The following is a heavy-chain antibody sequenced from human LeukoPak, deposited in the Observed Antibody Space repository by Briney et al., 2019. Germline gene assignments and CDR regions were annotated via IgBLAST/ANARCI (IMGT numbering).Heavy chain of an antibody. CDR2: ISGRSRYI. Sequence: GGSLRLACADYGFTLSSYSMNWVRHAPGKGLEWVSSISGRSRYIYYADSVKGRFSISRDNAKNSLYLQMNRLRAEDTAVYYCAKSRKDGYIGDYWGQGTLVTVSS. CDR1: GFTLSSYS. D-gene: IGHD5-24*01. CDR3: AKSRKDGYIGDY. J-gene: IGHJ4*02. V-gene: IGHV3-21*01.